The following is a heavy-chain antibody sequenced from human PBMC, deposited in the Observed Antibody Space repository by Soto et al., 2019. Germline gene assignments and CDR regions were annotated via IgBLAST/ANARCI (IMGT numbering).Heavy chain of an antibody. V-gene: IGHV4-59*01. J-gene: IGHJ4*02. CDR2: IYYSGST. D-gene: IGHD5-12*01. CDR3: ARSVNSGYWADRMIRHHYFDY. CDR1: GGSISSYY. Sequence: SETLSLTCTVSGGSISSYYWSWIRQPPGKGLEWIGYIYYSGSTNYNPSLKSRVTISVDTSKNQFSLKLSSVTAADTAVYYCARSVNSGYWADRMIRHHYFDYWGQGTLVTVSS.